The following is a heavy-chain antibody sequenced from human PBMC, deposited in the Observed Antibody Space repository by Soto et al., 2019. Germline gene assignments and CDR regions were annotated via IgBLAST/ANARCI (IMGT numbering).Heavy chain of an antibody. CDR1: GFTFSGYW. J-gene: IGHJ4*02. V-gene: IGHV3-74*01. CDR3: ASAKIGDYFQVY. Sequence: EVQLVESGGGLVQPGGSLRLSCAVSGFTFSGYWMHWVRQAPGKGLVWVSRINSDGSTTSYADSVKGRFTISRDNAKNTLYLQMDSPRAEDTAVYFCASAKIGDYFQVYWGQGTLVTVSS. CDR2: INSDGSTT. D-gene: IGHD4-17*01.